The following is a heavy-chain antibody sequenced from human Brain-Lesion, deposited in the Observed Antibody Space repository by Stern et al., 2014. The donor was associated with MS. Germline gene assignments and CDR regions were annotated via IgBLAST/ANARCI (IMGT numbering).Heavy chain of an antibody. CDR3: ARAVRNQLLSEY. D-gene: IGHD2-2*01. Sequence: VQPVESGAEVKKSGASVRVSCKASGYTFSSYDITWVRQASGHGHELLGWMNPYSGNTGYAQKFKGRVSMTSDPSISTVYMELTSLTSDDTAVYFCARAVRNQLLSEYWGQGTLVTVSS. V-gene: IGHV1-8*01. CDR2: MNPYSGNT. J-gene: IGHJ4*02. CDR1: GYTFSSYD.